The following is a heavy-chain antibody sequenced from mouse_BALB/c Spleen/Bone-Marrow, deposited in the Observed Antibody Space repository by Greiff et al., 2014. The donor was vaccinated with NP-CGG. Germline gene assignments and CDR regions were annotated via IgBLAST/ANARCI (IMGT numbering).Heavy chain of an antibody. CDR2: ISSGGSYT. D-gene: IGHD2-4*01. CDR3: ARQTHYDYDGYFDY. J-gene: IGHJ2*01. CDR1: GFTFSSYG. V-gene: IGHV5-6*01. Sequence: EVQLQQSGGDLVKPGGSLKLSCAASGFTFSSYGMSWVRQTPDKRLEWVATISSGGSYTYYPDSVKGRFTISRDNAKNTLYLQMSSLKSEDTAMYYCARQTHYDYDGYFDYGGRGTTLTVSS.